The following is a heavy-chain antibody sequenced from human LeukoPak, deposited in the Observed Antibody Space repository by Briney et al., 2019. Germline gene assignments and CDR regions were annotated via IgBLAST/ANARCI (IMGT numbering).Heavy chain of an antibody. D-gene: IGHD3-10*01. CDR2: FDPEDGET. J-gene: IGHJ6*03. V-gene: IGHV1-24*01. CDR3: ASYSPAALGYYYYYMDV. Sequence: ASMKVSCKVSGYTLTELSMHWVRQAPGKGLEWMGGFDPEDGETIYAQKFQGRVTMTEDTSTDTAYMELSSLRSDDTAVYYCASYSPAALGYYYYYMDVWGKGTTVTVSS. CDR1: GYTLTELS.